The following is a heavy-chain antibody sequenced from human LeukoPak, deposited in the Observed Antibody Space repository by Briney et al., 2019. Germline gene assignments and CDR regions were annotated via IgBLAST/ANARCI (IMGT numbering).Heavy chain of an antibody. CDR1: GGSISSSNW. CDR2: IYHSGST. V-gene: IGHV4-4*02. CDR3: ARLIAALNFDY. Sequence: SETLSLTCAVSGGSISSSNWWSWVRPPPGKGLEWIGEIYHSGSTNYNPSLKSRVTISVDKSKNHFSLKLSSVTAADTAVYYCARLIAALNFDYWGQGTLVTVSS. J-gene: IGHJ4*02. D-gene: IGHD6-13*01.